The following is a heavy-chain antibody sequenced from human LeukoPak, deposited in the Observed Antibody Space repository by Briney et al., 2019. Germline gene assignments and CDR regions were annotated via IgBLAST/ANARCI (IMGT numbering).Heavy chain of an antibody. V-gene: IGHV1-2*02. CDR3: ARSGYSGYGCFDY. D-gene: IGHD5-12*01. CDR2: ISSNSGGT. J-gene: IGHJ4*02. Sequence: ASVKVSCKASGYTFTGYYMHWVRQAPGQGLEWMGWISSNSGGTNYQGRVTMTRDTSTGTVYMELSSLRSEDTAVYYCARSGYSGYGCFDYWGQGTLVTVSS. CDR1: GYTFTGYY.